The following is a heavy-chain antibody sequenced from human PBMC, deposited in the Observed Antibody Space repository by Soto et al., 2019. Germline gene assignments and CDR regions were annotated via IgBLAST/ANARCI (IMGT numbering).Heavy chain of an antibody. V-gene: IGHV3-30-3*01. CDR1: GFTFSSYA. Sequence: GGSLRLSCAASGFTFSSYAMHWVRQAPGKGLEWVAVISYDGSNKYYADSVKGRFTISRDNSKNTLYLQMNSLRAEDTAVYYCARDRGDGYFNDAFDIWGQGKMVTV. CDR2: ISYDGSNK. CDR3: ARDRGDGYFNDAFDI. J-gene: IGHJ3*02. D-gene: IGHD3-10*01.